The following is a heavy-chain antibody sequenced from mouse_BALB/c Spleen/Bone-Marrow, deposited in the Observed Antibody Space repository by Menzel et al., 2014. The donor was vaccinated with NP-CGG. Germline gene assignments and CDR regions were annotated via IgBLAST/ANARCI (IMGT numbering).Heavy chain of an antibody. CDR1: GFNIKDTY. Sequence: DVQLQESGAEPVEPGASVKLSCTASGFNIKDTYMHWVKQRPEQGLEWIGRIDPANGNTKYDPKFQGKATITADTSSNTAYLQLSSLTSEDTAVYYCARWEYYAMDYWGQGTSVTVSS. V-gene: IGHV14-3*02. CDR3: ARWEYYAMDY. J-gene: IGHJ4*01. CDR2: IDPANGNT. D-gene: IGHD4-1*01.